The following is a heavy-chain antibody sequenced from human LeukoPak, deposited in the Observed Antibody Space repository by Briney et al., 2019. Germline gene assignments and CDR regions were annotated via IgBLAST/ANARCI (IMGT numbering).Heavy chain of an antibody. D-gene: IGHD3-10*01. J-gene: IGHJ5*02. CDR3: ARQPGAGWFDP. Sequence: GESLKISCQASGYSFTSSWIGWARQMPGKGLEWMAIINPGGSDTRYSPSFQGQVTISADKSISTVYLQWGSLTASDTAMYYCARQPGAGWFDPWGQGTLVTVSS. CDR2: INPGGSDT. CDR1: GYSFTSSW. V-gene: IGHV5-51*01.